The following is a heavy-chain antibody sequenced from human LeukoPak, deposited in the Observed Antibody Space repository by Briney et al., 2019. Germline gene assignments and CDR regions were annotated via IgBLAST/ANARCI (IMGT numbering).Heavy chain of an antibody. Sequence: PSETLSLTCTVSGGSISSGSYYWSWIRQPAGKGLEWIGRIYTSGSTNYNPSLKSRVTISVDTSKNQFSLKLSSVTAADTAVYYRARDALGYCSSTSCYNYFDYWGQGTLVTVSS. D-gene: IGHD2-2*02. V-gene: IGHV4-61*02. CDR1: GGSISSGSYY. CDR2: IYTSGST. CDR3: ARDALGYCSSTSCYNYFDY. J-gene: IGHJ4*02.